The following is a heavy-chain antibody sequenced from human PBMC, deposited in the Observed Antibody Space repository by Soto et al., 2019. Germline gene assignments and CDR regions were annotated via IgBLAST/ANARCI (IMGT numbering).Heavy chain of an antibody. Sequence: VGSLRLSCTVSGFTFSNAWMTWVRQAPGNGLEWVGRIKSKTDDGTTDYAAPVKGRFTISRDDSRNALYLQMNSLKTEDTAVYYCTTDSSSWAYYYYYGMDVWGQGTTVTVSS. CDR1: GFTFSNAW. CDR2: IKSKTDDGTT. J-gene: IGHJ6*02. V-gene: IGHV3-15*01. CDR3: TTDSSSWAYYYYYGMDV. D-gene: IGHD2-2*01.